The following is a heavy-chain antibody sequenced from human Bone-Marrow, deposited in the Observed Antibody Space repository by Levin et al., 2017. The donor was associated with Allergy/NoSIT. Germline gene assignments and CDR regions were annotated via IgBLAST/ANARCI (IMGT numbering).Heavy chain of an antibody. Sequence: RGESLKISCKGSGYRFTNYWIGWVRQLPGKGLEWMGIISPDDSDTRYSPPFHGQVTISADKSINTAYLRWSSLQASDTAIYYCVLHQYVVVVPDPFFNIWGQGTMVTVSS. D-gene: IGHD2-2*01. J-gene: IGHJ3*02. V-gene: IGHV5-51*01. CDR2: ISPDDSDT. CDR1: GYRFTNYW. CDR3: VLHQYVVVVPDPFFNI.